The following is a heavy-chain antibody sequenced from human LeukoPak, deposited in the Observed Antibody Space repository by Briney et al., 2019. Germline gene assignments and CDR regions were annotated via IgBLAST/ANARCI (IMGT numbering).Heavy chain of an antibody. J-gene: IGHJ4*02. CDR2: ISGGGLTT. Sequence: GGSLRLSCATSEITFSSYVMSWVRQAPGKGLEWVSTISGGGLTTHYADSVKGRFTISRDNSENTLYLQMTSLRAEDTAVYYCAKDLSSLVAVAPGFDYWGQGTLVTVSS. CDR1: EITFSSYV. CDR3: AKDLSSLVAVAPGFDY. V-gene: IGHV3-23*01. D-gene: IGHD6-19*01.